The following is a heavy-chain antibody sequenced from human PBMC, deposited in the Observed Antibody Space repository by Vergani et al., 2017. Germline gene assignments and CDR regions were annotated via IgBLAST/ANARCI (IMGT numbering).Heavy chain of an antibody. D-gene: IGHD6-6*01. CDR3: ARGRSTSGRYYYYYMDV. J-gene: IGHJ6*03. V-gene: IGHV4-61*02. CDR2: IYTSGDT. Sequence: QVQLQESGPGLVKPSQTLSLTCTVSGGSLSSGSYFWSWIRQPAGKGLEWVGRIYTSGDTHYNPSLKSRITMSVDTSQNQFSLKLRSVTAAATAVYYCARGRSTSGRYYYYYMDVWSKGTTVTVSS. CDR1: GGSLSSGSYF.